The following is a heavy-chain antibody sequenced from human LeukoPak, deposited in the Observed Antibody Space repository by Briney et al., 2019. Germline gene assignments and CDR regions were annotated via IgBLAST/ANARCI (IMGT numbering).Heavy chain of an antibody. CDR3: AKDRGCSSTSCYLAY. CDR2: ISGSGGST. J-gene: IGHJ4*02. Sequence: GGSLRLSCAASGFTFSSYAMSWVRQAPGKGLEWVSAISGSGGSTYYADSVKGRFTISRDNSKNTLCLQMNSLRAEDTAVYYCAKDRGCSSTSCYLAYWGQGTLVTVSS. D-gene: IGHD2-2*01. V-gene: IGHV3-23*01. CDR1: GFTFSSYA.